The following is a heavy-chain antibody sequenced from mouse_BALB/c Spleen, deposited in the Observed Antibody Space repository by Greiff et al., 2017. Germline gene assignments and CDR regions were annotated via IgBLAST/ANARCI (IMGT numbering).Heavy chain of an antibody. J-gene: IGHJ3*01. CDR1: GFTFSSYG. CDR3: ADYYRYTWFAY. CDR2: INSNGGST. Sequence: EVKLMESGGGLVQPGGSLKLSCAASGFTFSSYGMSWVRQTPDKRLELVATINSNGGSTYYPDSVKGRFTISRDNAKNTLYLQMSSLKSEDTAMYYCADYYRYTWFAYWGQGTLVTVSA. V-gene: IGHV5-6-3*01. D-gene: IGHD2-14*01.